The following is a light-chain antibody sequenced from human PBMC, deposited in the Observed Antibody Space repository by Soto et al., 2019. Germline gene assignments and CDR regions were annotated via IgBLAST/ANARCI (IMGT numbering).Light chain of an antibody. J-gene: IGKJ1*01. CDR1: QSINSN. CDR2: GAF. CDR3: QQYNDWPLT. Sequence: EIVMTQCPVTLSVSPGERATLSCRASQSINSNLAWYQQKPGQAPSLLIYGAFTRATGIPARFSGTGSGTEFTLTISSLQSEDLALYYCQQYNDWPLTFGQGTKVDI. V-gene: IGKV3-15*01.